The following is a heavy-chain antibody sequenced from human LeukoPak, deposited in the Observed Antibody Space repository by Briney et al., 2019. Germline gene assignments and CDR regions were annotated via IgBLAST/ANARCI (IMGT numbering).Heavy chain of an antibody. Sequence: GASVKVSCKASGYTFTSYGISWVRQAPGQGLEWMGWISAYNGNTNYAQKLQGRVTMTTDTSTSTAYMELRSLRSDDTAVYYCARDQNYDFWSGYFNDYWGQGTLVTVSS. D-gene: IGHD3-3*01. CDR3: ARDQNYDFWSGYFNDY. J-gene: IGHJ4*02. CDR1: GYTFTSYG. V-gene: IGHV1-18*01. CDR2: ISAYNGNT.